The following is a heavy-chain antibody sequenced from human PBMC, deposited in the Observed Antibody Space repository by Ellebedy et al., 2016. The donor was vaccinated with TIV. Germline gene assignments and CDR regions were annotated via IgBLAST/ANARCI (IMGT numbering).Heavy chain of an antibody. D-gene: IGHD3-22*01. J-gene: IGHJ4*02. Sequence: ASVKVSCKASGYTFTSYYMHWVRQAPGQGLEWMGIINPSGGSTSYAQKFQGRVTMTRDTSTSTVYMELSSLRSEDTAVYYCARELYYDSSGYRPGDYWGQGTLVTVSS. CDR2: INPSGGST. CDR3: ARELYYDSSGYRPGDY. V-gene: IGHV1-46*01. CDR1: GYTFTSYY.